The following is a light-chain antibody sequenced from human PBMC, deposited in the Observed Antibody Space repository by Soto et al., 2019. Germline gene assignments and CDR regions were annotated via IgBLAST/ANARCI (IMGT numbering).Light chain of an antibody. J-gene: IGKJ5*01. CDR1: QSISTW. Sequence: DIQMTQSAATVSVSVGDAVTITCRASQSISTWLAWYQQKPGKAPNLLIYDASTLESGGPSGFSGSGSGTEFTLTISSLQPDDSATYYCQQYNSYPYTFGQGTRLEIK. CDR2: DAS. V-gene: IGKV1-5*01. CDR3: QQYNSYPYT.